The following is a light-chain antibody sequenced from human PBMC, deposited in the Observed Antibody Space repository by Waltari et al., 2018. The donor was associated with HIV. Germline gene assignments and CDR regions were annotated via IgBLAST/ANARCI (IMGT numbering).Light chain of an antibody. J-gene: IGLJ1*01. CDR2: DVS. CDR1: GIDVGGHNS. V-gene: IGLV2-11*01. CDR3: CSYAGSYTYV. Sequence: QSALTQPRSVSGSPGQSVTISCPGTGIDVGGHNSVSWYQPSPDKAPKIMIYDVSKRPSGVPDRFSGSKAGNTASLTISGLQSEDEANYFCCSYAGSYTYVFGTGTEVTVL.